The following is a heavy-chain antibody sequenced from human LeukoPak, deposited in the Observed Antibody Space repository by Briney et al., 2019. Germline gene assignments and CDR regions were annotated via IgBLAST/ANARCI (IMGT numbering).Heavy chain of an antibody. CDR1: GFTFNDYG. J-gene: IGHJ3*02. V-gene: IGHV3-23*01. CDR2: ISGSGGST. Sequence: GGSLRLSCAASGFTFNDYGMSWVRQAPGKGLEWVSAISGSGGSTYYADSVKGRFTISRDNSKNTLYLQMNSLRAEDTAVYYCAKDRYYYDSSGNDAFDIWGQGTMVTVSS. D-gene: IGHD3-22*01. CDR3: AKDRYYYDSSGNDAFDI.